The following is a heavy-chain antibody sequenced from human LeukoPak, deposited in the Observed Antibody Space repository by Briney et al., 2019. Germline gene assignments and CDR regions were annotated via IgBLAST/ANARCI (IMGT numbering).Heavy chain of an antibody. D-gene: IGHD3-9*01. CDR1: GYTFTGYY. J-gene: IGHJ6*02. V-gene: IGHV1-2*02. CDR2: INPNNGAT. CDR3: ARDRYYDILTGYSELYGMDV. Sequence: ASVKVSCKASGYTFTGYYVHWLRQAPGQGLEWVGWINPNNGATDYAQKFQGRVTVTRDTSITTVHMELSRLRSDDTAVYYCARDRYYDILTGYSELYGMDVWGQGTTVTVSS.